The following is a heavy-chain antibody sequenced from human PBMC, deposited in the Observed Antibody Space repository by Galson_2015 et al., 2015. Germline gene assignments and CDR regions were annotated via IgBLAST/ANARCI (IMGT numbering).Heavy chain of an antibody. Sequence: SLRLSCAASGFTFSSYWMSWVRQAPGKGLEWVANIKQDGSEKYYVDSVKGRFTISRDNAKNSLYLQMNSLRAEDTAVYYCARGGIPYYDSSGPKIFPFDYWGQGTLVTVSS. CDR3: ARGGIPYYDSSGPKIFPFDY. CDR2: IKQDGSEK. CDR1: GFTFSSYW. D-gene: IGHD3-22*01. J-gene: IGHJ4*02. V-gene: IGHV3-7*01.